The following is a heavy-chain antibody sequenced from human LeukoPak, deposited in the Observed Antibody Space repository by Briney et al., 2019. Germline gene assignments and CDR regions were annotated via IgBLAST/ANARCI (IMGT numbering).Heavy chain of an antibody. CDR3: AKAYCGGDCKQPPFDY. V-gene: IGHV3-23*01. D-gene: IGHD2-21*02. CDR1: GFTFSSYA. Sequence: GGSLRLSCAASGFTFSSYAMSWVRQAPGKGLEWVSAISGSGGSTYYADSVKGRSTISRDNSKNTLYLQMNSLRAEDTAVYYCAKAYCGGDCKQPPFDYWGQGTLVTVSS. CDR2: ISGSGGST. J-gene: IGHJ4*02.